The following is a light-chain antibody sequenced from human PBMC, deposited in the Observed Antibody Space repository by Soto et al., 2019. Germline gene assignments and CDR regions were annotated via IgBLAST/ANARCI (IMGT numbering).Light chain of an antibody. CDR3: QHYNNWPPWT. V-gene: IGKV3-15*01. CDR1: QSVSSN. J-gene: IGKJ1*01. CDR2: GAS. Sequence: EIVMTQSPATLSVSPGERATLSCRASQSVSSNLAWYQQKTGQAPRLLIYGASTRATGIPARFSGSGSGTEFTLTISSLQSEDFAVYYCQHYNNWPPWTLGQGTKVEIK.